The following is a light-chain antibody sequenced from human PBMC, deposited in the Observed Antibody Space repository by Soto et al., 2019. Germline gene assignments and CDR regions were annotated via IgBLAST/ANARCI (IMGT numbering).Light chain of an antibody. CDR1: QSVSSN. Sequence: EIVMTQSPGTLSVSPGERATLSCRASQSVSSNLAWYQQKPGQAPRLLIYGASTRATGIPARFSGSGSGTEFTLTISSLQSEDFAVYYCQQRSNWPPYTFGQGTKLEIK. CDR2: GAS. V-gene: IGKV3-15*01. CDR3: QQRSNWPPYT. J-gene: IGKJ2*01.